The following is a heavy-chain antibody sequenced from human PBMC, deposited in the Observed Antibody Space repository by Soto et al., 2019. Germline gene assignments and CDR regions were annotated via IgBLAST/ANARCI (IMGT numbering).Heavy chain of an antibody. J-gene: IGHJ4*01. CDR3: SRMIFERSRAYYFDS. CDR2: IDWDDAK. D-gene: IGHD3-3*01. Sequence: SGPTLVNPTQTITLTCTFSGFSLSASRMYISWIRQPPGKALEWLARIDWDDAKYFNTSLKTRLTVSKDTSKTQVVLTMTNMDPVDTGTYYCSRMIFERSRAYYFDSWSQGILVTVSS. V-gene: IGHV2-70*11. CDR1: GFSLSASRMY.